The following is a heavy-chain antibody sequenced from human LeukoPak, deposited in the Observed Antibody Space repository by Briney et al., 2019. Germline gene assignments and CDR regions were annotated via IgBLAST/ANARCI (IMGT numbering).Heavy chain of an antibody. V-gene: IGHV4-4*09. Sequence: SETLSLTCTVSGGSIGSYYWSWIRQPPGKGLEYIGFMHSNGNTNYNPSLRSRVTMSIDTSKDQFSLKLSSVTAADTAVYYCVRLQKEVTYRAYYFNYWGQGTLVTVSS. CDR3: VRLQKEVTYRAYYFNY. D-gene: IGHD5-18*01. CDR2: MHSNGNT. J-gene: IGHJ4*02. CDR1: GGSIGSYY.